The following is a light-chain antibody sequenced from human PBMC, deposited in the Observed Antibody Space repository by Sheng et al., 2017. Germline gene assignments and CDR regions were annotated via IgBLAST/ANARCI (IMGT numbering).Light chain of an antibody. V-gene: IGKV3-11*01. CDR1: ETVSRF. Sequence: EIVLTQSPDTLSLSPGERATLSCRASETVSRFLAWYQQKPGRAPRLLIYDASNRATGIPARFSGSGSGTDFALTITSLEPEDFAVYYCQHRRNWPLTFGGGTKVEIK. CDR3: QHRRNWPLT. J-gene: IGKJ4*02. CDR2: DAS.